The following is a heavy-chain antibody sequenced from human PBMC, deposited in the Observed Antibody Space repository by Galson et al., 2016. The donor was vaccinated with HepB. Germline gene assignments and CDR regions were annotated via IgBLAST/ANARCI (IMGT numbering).Heavy chain of an antibody. CDR1: GYSFTSYW. V-gene: IGHV5-10-1*01. CDR2: IDPSDSYT. D-gene: IGHD3-10*01. Sequence: QSGAEVKKPGESLRISCKGSGYSFTSYWISWVRQMPGKGLEWMGRIDPSDSYTNYSTSFQGHVTISADKSISTAYLQWSSLKASDTAMYYCAGGHYGSGSFYLFDYWGQGTLVTVSS. J-gene: IGHJ4*02. CDR3: AGGHYGSGSFYLFDY.